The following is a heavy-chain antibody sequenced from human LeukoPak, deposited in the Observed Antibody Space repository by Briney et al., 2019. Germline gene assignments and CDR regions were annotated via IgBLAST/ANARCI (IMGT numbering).Heavy chain of an antibody. Sequence: PGGSLRLSCVVSGITLANYGMSWVRQAPGKGLEWVAGVSGSGGSTNYADSVKGRFTISRDNLKNTLYLQMNSLRAEDTAVYFCAKRGVVIRVILVGFHKEAYYFDSWGQGALVTVSS. D-gene: IGHD3-22*01. CDR2: VSGSGGST. CDR1: GITLANYG. V-gene: IGHV3-23*01. J-gene: IGHJ4*02. CDR3: AKRGVVIRVILVGFHKEAYYFDS.